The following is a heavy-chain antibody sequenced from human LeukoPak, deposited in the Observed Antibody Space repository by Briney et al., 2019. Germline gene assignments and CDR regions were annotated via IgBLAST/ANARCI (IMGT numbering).Heavy chain of an antibody. CDR3: TTDQHSCSPN. CDR2: IKNKNAGGTT. V-gene: IGHV3-15*01. J-gene: IGHJ4*02. CDR1: GFTFTNAW. D-gene: IGHD2-15*01. Sequence: GGSLRLSCAASGFTFTNAWMSWVRQAPGKGLEWVGRIKNKNAGGTTDLAAPVKGRFSISRDDSKNTLYLQMNSLKTEDTAVYYCTTDQHSCSPNWGQGTLVTVSS.